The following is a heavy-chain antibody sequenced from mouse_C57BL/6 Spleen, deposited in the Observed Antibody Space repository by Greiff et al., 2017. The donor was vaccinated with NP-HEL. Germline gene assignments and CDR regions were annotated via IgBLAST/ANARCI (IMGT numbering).Heavy chain of an antibody. CDR3: ARWYYGRFDY. V-gene: IGHV1-69*01. Sequence: QVQLQQPGAELVMPGASVKLSCKASGYTFTSYWMHWVKQRPGQGLEWIGEIDPSDSYTNYNQKFKGKSTLTVDKSSSTAYMQLSSLTSEDSAVYYCARWYYGRFDYWGQGTTLTVSS. J-gene: IGHJ2*01. CDR1: GYTFTSYW. CDR2: IDPSDSYT. D-gene: IGHD1-1*01.